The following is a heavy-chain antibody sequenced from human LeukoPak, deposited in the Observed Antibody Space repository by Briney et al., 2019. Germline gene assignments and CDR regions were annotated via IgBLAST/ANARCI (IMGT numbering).Heavy chain of an antibody. J-gene: IGHJ4*02. CDR1: EYTFTSYD. Sequence: ASVKVSCKASEYTFTSYDINWVRQATGQGLEWMGWMNPNSGNTGYAQKFQGRVTMTRNTSISTAYMELSSLRSEDTAVYYCARAQWDGYSSNTDYWGQGTLVTVSS. V-gene: IGHV1-8*01. CDR3: ARAQWDGYSSNTDY. CDR2: MNPNSGNT. D-gene: IGHD5-24*01.